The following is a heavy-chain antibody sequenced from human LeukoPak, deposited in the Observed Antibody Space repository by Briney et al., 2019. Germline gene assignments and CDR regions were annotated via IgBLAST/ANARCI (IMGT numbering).Heavy chain of an antibody. CDR2: VYYSGST. CDR1: GVSMRSSIYY. J-gene: IGHJ6*03. Sequence: LETLSLTCAVSGVSMRSSIYYWGWIRQPPGKGLEWIGSVYYSGSTYYNPSLKSRVTISVDTSKNQFSLKLSSVTAADTAVYYCAGRLYYYYMDVWGKGTTVTVSS. CDR3: AGRLYYYYMDV. D-gene: IGHD2-21*01. V-gene: IGHV4-39*01.